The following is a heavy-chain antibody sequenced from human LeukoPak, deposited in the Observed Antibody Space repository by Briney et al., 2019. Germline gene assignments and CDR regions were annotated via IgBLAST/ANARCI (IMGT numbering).Heavy chain of an antibody. V-gene: IGHV3-7*01. Sequence: GSLRLSCAVSGFTFSGYWMSWVRQAPGKGLEWVANINQDGSEKYYVDSVMGRFTISRDNAKNSLYLQMSSLRADDTAVYYCARDPGLYCTSTSCYEPFDYWGQGTLVTVSS. CDR1: GFTFSGYW. CDR3: ARDPGLYCTSTSCYEPFDY. D-gene: IGHD2-2*01. J-gene: IGHJ4*02. CDR2: INQDGSEK.